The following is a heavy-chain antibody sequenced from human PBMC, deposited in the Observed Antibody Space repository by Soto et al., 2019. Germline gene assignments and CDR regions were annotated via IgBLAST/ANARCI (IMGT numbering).Heavy chain of an antibody. CDR1: GYSFTSYC. CDR3: ARQKGGYYDSSGYYPSDY. V-gene: IGHV5-51*01. J-gene: IGHJ4*02. Sequence: PGESLKISWKGSGYSFTSYCIGWVRQMPGKGLEWMGIIYPGDSDTRYSPSFQGQVTISADKSISTAYLQWSSLKASDTAMYYCARQKGGYYDSSGYYPSDYWGQGTLVTVSS. CDR2: IYPGDSDT. D-gene: IGHD3-22*01.